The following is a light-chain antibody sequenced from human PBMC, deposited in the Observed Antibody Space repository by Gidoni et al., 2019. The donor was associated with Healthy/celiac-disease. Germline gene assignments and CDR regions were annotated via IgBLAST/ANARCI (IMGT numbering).Light chain of an antibody. CDR1: QSISSY. V-gene: IGKV1-39*01. CDR3: QQRYSTPLT. Sequence: DIQMTQSPSSLSASVGDRVTITCRASQSISSYLNWYQQKPGKAPKLLIYAASSLQSGVPSSFSGSGSGTDFTLSISSLQPEDSATYYCQQRYSTPLTFGQGTKVEIK. J-gene: IGKJ1*01. CDR2: AAS.